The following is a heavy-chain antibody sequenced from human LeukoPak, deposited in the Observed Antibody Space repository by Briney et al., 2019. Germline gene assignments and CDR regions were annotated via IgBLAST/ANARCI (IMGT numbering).Heavy chain of an antibody. V-gene: IGHV1-69*13. CDR1: GYLFTRYV. CDR3: ARTIAAAGRPFDY. Sequence: SVKVSCKASGYLFTRYVMNWVRQAPGQGLEWMGGIIPIFGTANYAQKFQGRVTITADESTSTAYMELSSLRSEDTAVYYCARTIAAAGRPFDYWGQGTLVTVSS. CDR2: IIPIFGTA. J-gene: IGHJ4*02. D-gene: IGHD6-13*01.